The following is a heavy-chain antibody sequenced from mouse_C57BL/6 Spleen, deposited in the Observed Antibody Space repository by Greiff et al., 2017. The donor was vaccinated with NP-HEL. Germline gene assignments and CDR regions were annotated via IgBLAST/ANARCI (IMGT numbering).Heavy chain of an antibody. CDR3: ARNSNGLGYAMDY. Sequence: VQLKESGAELVKPGASVKLSCTASGFNIKDYYMHWVKQRTEQGLEWIGRIDPEDGETKYAPKFQGKATITADTSSNTAYLQRSSLTSEDTAVYYCARNSNGLGYAMDYWGQGTSVTVSS. CDR2: IDPEDGET. J-gene: IGHJ4*01. V-gene: IGHV14-2*01. D-gene: IGHD2-5*01. CDR1: GFNIKDYY.